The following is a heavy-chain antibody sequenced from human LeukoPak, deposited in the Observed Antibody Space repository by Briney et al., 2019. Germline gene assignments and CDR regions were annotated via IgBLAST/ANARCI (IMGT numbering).Heavy chain of an antibody. CDR1: GGSISTSNYY. J-gene: IGHJ4*02. Sequence: PSETLSLTCTVSGGSISTSNYYWGWIRQPPGKGLEWIGNIFYSGSTYYGPSLKSRLTVSLDTSRNQFSLKLSSVTAADTAVYYCARGGRLGLRRFDYWGQGTLVTVSS. V-gene: IGHV4-39*07. CDR2: IFYSGST. D-gene: IGHD5-12*01. CDR3: ARGGRLGLRRFDY.